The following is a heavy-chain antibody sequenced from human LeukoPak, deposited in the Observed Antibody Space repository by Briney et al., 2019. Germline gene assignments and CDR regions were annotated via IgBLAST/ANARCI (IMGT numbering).Heavy chain of an antibody. CDR3: TRDPDHSGYSFFEY. D-gene: IGHD3-22*01. J-gene: IGHJ4*02. CDR1: AFTLSSYW. Sequence: PGGSLRLSCAVSAFTLSSYWMHWVRQAPGKGLVWVARINTVGSSTTYADSVKGRFTISRDNAKNTLYLQMNSLRAEDTAIYYCTRDPDHSGYSFFEYWGQGTLVTVSS. CDR2: INTVGSST. V-gene: IGHV3-74*01.